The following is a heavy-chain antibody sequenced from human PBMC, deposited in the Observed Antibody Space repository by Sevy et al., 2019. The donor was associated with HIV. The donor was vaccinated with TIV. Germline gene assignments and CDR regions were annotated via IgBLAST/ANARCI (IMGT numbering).Heavy chain of an antibody. V-gene: IGHV1-58*01. Sequence: ASVKVSCKASGFTFTSSAVQWVRQARGQRLEWIGWIVAGSGVTDYAPEYQERVTITRDTSTATIYMELSSLRSEDTAVYFCAGEDMTRFGGPLRVFDIWGLGTTVTVSS. CDR1: GFTFTSSA. CDR2: IVAGSGVT. J-gene: IGHJ3*02. D-gene: IGHD3-16*01. CDR3: AGEDMTRFGGPLRVFDI.